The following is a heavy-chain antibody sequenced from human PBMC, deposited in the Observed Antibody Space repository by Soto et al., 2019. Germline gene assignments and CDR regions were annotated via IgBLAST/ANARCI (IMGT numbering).Heavy chain of an antibody. D-gene: IGHD6-19*01. J-gene: IGHJ6*02. CDR2: IYYSGST. CDR3: ARLGFVADPNMDV. Sequence: SETLSLTCTVSGGSISSSGYYWGWIRQPPGKGLEWIGSIYYSGSTYYNPSLKSRVTISVDTSKNQFSLKLSSVTAADTAVYYCARLGFVADPNMDVWGQGTTVTVSS. V-gene: IGHV4-39*01. CDR1: GGSISSSGYY.